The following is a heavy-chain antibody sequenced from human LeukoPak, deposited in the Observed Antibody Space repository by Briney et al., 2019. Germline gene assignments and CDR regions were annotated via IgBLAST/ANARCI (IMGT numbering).Heavy chain of an antibody. J-gene: IGHJ1*01. CDR3: ARDSSDYDSSWYFQH. V-gene: IGHV4-59*01. Sequence: SGTLSLTCTVSGGSISSYYWSWIRQPPGKGLEWIGYIYYSGSTNYNPSLKSRVTISVDTSKNQFSLKLSSVTAADTAVYYCARDSSDYDSSWYFQHWGQGTLVTVS. CDR1: GGSISSYY. D-gene: IGHD3-22*01. CDR2: IYYSGST.